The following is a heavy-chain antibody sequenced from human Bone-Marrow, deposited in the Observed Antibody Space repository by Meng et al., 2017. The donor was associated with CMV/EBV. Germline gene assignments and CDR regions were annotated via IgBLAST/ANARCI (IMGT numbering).Heavy chain of an antibody. J-gene: IGHJ6*02. CDR1: GGSFSDYY. Sequence: SETLSLTCAVYGGSFSDYYWSWIRQSPGKGLEWIGQIDHGGSSKYNPSLKSRVTISVDTSKNQFSLRLNSVTAADTAVYYCARSRYTSSPWFDRWGQGTTVAVSS. CDR3: ARSRYTSSPWFDR. V-gene: IGHV4-34*01. D-gene: IGHD6-6*01. CDR2: IDHGGSS.